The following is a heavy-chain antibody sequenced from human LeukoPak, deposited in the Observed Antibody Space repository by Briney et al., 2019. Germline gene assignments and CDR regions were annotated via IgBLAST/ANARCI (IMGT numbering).Heavy chain of an antibody. CDR2: IKQDGSEK. Sequence: GGSLRLSCAASGFTFSNYWMTWVRQAPGKGLEWVANIKQDGSEKYYVDSVKGRFTISRDNAKNSLYLQMNSLRAEDTAGYYCARGGRANYYGSGSYYYGMDVWGQGTTVTVSS. CDR3: ARGGRANYYGSGSYYYGMDV. D-gene: IGHD3-10*01. J-gene: IGHJ6*02. CDR1: GFTFSNYW. V-gene: IGHV3-7*01.